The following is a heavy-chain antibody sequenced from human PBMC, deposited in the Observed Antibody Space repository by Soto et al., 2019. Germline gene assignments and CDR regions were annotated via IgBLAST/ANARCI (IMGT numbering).Heavy chain of an antibody. CDR2: ISSSSSYI. CDR1: GFTFSSYS. CDR3: ARDTDCSSTSCLRGVRGVILGY. Sequence: EVQLVESGGGLVKPGGSLRLSCAASGFTFSSYSMNWVRQAPGKGLEWVSSISSSSSYIYYADSVKGRFTISRDNAKNSLYLQMNSLRAEDTAVYYCARDTDCSSTSCLRGVRGVILGYWGQGTLVTVSS. J-gene: IGHJ4*02. D-gene: IGHD2-2*01. V-gene: IGHV3-21*01.